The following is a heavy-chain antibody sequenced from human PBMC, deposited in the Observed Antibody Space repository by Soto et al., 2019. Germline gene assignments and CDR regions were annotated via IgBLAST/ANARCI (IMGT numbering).Heavy chain of an antibody. D-gene: IGHD6-13*01. CDR3: ARGPWYSSSWPLDWFDP. J-gene: IGHJ5*02. V-gene: IGHV4-34*01. CDR2: INHSGST. CDR1: GGSFSGYY. Sequence: PSETLSLTCAVSGGSFSGYYWSWIRQPPGKGLEWIGEINHSGSTNYNPSLKSRVTISVDTSKNQFSLKLSSVTAADTAVYYCARGPWYSSSWPLDWFDPWGQGTLVTVSS.